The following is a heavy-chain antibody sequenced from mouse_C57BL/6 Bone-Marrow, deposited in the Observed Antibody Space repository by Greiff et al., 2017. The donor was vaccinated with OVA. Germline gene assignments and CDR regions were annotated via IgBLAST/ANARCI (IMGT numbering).Heavy chain of an antibody. D-gene: IGHD2-4*01. J-gene: IGHJ3*01. CDR3: ARPGDYDGDWFAY. V-gene: IGHV1-47*01. Sequence: QVHVKQSGAELVKPGASVKMSCKASGYTFTTYPIEWMKQNHGKSLEWIGNFHPYNDDTKYNEQFKGKATLTVEKSSSTVYLELSRLTSDDSAVYDCARPGDYDGDWFAYWGQGTLVTVSA. CDR1: GYTFTTYP. CDR2: FHPYNDDT.